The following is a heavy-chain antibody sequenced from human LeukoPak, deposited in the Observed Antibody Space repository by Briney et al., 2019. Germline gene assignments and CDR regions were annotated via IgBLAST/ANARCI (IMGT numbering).Heavy chain of an antibody. J-gene: IGHJ4*02. D-gene: IGHD5-12*01. CDR3: ARGRIVAIYFDY. CDR2: IIPIFGTA. V-gene: IGHV1-69*13. Sequence: GASVTVSCKASGYTFTGYYMHWVRPAPGQGLEWMGGIIPIFGTANYAQKFQGRVTITADESTSTVYMELSSLRSEDTAVYYCARGRIVAIYFDYWGQGTLVTVSS. CDR1: GYTFTGYY.